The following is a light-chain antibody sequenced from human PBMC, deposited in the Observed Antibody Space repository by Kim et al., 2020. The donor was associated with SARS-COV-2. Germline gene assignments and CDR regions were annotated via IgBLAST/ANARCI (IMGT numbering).Light chain of an antibody. V-gene: IGLV3-1*01. Sequence: VSPGQTASIPCSGDKLGDKYACWYQQKQGQSPVLVIYQDSKRPSGIPGRFSGSNSGNTASLTISGTQAMDEADYYCQAWDSSTAYVFGTGTKVTVL. CDR2: QDS. CDR1: KLGDKY. J-gene: IGLJ1*01. CDR3: QAWDSSTAYV.